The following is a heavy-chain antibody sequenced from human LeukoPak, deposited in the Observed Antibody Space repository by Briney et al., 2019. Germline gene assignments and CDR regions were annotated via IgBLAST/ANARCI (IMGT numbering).Heavy chain of an antibody. Sequence: GGSLRLSCAASGFSFGDYYVSWIRQAPGKGLEWVSYISSSGSTNYYADSVKGRFTISRDNAKNSLYLQMSSLRAEDTAVYYCARESLSGLFDPWGQGTLVTVSS. V-gene: IGHV3-11*04. CDR2: ISSSGSTN. CDR3: ARESLSGLFDP. CDR1: GFSFGDYY. J-gene: IGHJ5*02. D-gene: IGHD3-10*01.